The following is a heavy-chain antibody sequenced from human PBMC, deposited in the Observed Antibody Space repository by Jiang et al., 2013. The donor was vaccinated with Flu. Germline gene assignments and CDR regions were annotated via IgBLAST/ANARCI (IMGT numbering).Heavy chain of an antibody. V-gene: IGHV1-69*06. CDR3: ARDGTGYGSSWFDY. D-gene: IGHD6-13*01. J-gene: IGHJ5*01. Sequence: SGAEVKKPGSSVKVSCKASGGTFSSYAVTWVRQAPGQGLEWMGGFIPIFDTTNYAQRFQGRVTITADKSTSTAYMELSSLRSEDTAVYYCARDGTGYGSSWFDYWGQGTLVTVSS. CDR2: FIPIFDTT. CDR1: GGTFSSYA.